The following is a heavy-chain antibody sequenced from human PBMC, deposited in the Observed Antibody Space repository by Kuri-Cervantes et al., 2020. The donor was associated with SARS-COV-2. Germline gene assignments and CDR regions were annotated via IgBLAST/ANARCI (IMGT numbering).Heavy chain of an antibody. Sequence: LSLTCAASGFTFSSYGMHWVRQAPGKGLEWVAFIRYDGSNKYYADSVKGRFTISRDNSKNTLYLQMNSLRAEDTAVYYCAKVYCSGGSCYTLRHGPYYYYYYMDVWGKGTTVTVSS. V-gene: IGHV3-30*02. CDR3: AKVYCSGGSCYTLRHGPYYYYYYMDV. J-gene: IGHJ6*03. CDR1: GFTFSSYG. D-gene: IGHD2-15*01. CDR2: IRYDGSNK.